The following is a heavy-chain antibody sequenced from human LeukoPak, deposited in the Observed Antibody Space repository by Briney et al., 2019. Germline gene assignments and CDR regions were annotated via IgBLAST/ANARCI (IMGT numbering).Heavy chain of an antibody. V-gene: IGHV3-66*01. CDR3: ARSQSSSLIDY. Sequence: PGGSLRLSCAASGFTVSSNYMSWVRQAPGKGLEWVSVIYSGGSTYYADSVKGRFTLSRDNSKNTLYLQMNSLTVEDTAVYYCARSQSSSLIDYWGQGTLVTVSS. CDR2: IYSGGST. CDR1: GFTVSSNY. D-gene: IGHD6-13*01. J-gene: IGHJ4*02.